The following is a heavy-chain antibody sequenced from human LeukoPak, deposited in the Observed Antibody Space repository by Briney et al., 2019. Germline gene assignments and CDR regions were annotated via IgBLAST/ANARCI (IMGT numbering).Heavy chain of an antibody. V-gene: IGHV3-9*01. J-gene: IGHJ4*02. Sequence: PGGSLRLSCAASGFTFSSYSMNWVRQAPGKGLEWVSGISWNSGSIGYADSVKGRFTISRDNAKNSLYLQMNSLRAEDTALYYCAKDMDQTGDLGYWGQGTLVTVSS. CDR3: AKDMDQTGDLGY. D-gene: IGHD7-27*01. CDR1: GFTFSSYS. CDR2: ISWNSGSI.